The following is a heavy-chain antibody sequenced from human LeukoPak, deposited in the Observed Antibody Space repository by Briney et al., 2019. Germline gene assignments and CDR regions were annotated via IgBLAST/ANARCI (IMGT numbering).Heavy chain of an antibody. V-gene: IGHV5-51*01. D-gene: IGHD4-17*01. Sequence: GESLKISCKASGYRFTSYWIGWVRQMPGKGLEWMGIIYPGDSDTRYSPSFQGQVTISAAKSISTAYLKWSSLKASDTAMYYCARPEEHGDYVHDAFDIWGQGTVVTVSS. CDR1: GYRFTSYW. CDR2: IYPGDSDT. CDR3: ARPEEHGDYVHDAFDI. J-gene: IGHJ3*02.